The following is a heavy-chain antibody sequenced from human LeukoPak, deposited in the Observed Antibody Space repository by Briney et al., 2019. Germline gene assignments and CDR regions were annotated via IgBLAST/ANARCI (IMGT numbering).Heavy chain of an antibody. D-gene: IGHD1-26*01. J-gene: IGHJ5*02. CDR1: GFSFDKFG. Sequence: GESLRLSCVASGFSFDKFGMHWVRQAPGKGLEYVSSVSADESGKYYTKSVRGRFSISRDNSKNTMYLQLGYLRPDDMGIYYCASLDRSEIPWGPGTLVTVSS. CDR2: VSADESGK. CDR3: ASLDRSEIP. V-gene: IGHV3-64*01.